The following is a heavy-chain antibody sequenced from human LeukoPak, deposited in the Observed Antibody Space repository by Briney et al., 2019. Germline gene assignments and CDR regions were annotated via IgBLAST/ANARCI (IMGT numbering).Heavy chain of an antibody. Sequence: SETLSLTCTVSGGSISMTSYYWGWGRQPPGKGLEGIGTIYFSGSTYYNASLKRRETISVDTSKNEYSLTISDVTAADTPGYYCAHFVYYHYGMDVWGQGTTVTVSS. CDR2: IYFSGST. D-gene: IGHD3-3*02. V-gene: IGHV4-39*01. CDR1: GGSISMTSYY. J-gene: IGHJ6*02. CDR3: AHFVYYHYGMDV.